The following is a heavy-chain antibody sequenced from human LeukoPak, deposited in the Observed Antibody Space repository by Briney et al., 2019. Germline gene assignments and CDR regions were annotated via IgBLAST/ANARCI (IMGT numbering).Heavy chain of an antibody. J-gene: IGHJ4*02. CDR2: ISDNEGRT. Sequence: PGGSLRLSCAASGFNFNYYAMSWVRRAPGKGLEWVSGISDNEGRTYYTDSVKGRFTISRDSSKNTVYLQMNNLRVDDTAVYFRARHDSFIPYWGQGTLVTVSS. V-gene: IGHV3-23*01. D-gene: IGHD5-18*01. CDR1: GFNFNYYA. CDR3: ARHDSFIPY.